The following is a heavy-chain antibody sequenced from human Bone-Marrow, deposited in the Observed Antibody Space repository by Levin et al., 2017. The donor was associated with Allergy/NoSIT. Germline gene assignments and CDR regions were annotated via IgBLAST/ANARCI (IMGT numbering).Heavy chain of an antibody. CDR1: RFNFGGYA. CDR3: AKPYCDSSNCFTYFHA. CDR2: ISWNSVAI. J-gene: IGHJ4*02. Sequence: PGGSLRLSCAASRFNFGGYAMSWVRQVPGKGLEWVSTISWNSVAIDYADSVKGRFTISRDNAKNSLYLQMNTLRPEDTALYYCAKPYCDSSNCFTYFHAWGQGTLVTVSS. V-gene: IGHV3-9*01. D-gene: IGHD2-2*02.